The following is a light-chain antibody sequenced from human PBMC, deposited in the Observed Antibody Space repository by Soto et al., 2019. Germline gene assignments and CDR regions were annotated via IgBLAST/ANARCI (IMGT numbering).Light chain of an antibody. V-gene: IGLV1-40*01. CDR3: QSYDSSLSGWGV. CDR1: SSNIGAGYD. CDR2: GNT. J-gene: IGLJ2*01. Sequence: QAVVTQPPSVSGAPGQRVTISCTGSSSNIGAGYDVHWYRQLPGTAPKLLIYGNTNRPSGVPDRFSGSKSGTSASLAITGLQAEDEADYYCQSYDSSLSGWGVFGGGTKLTVL.